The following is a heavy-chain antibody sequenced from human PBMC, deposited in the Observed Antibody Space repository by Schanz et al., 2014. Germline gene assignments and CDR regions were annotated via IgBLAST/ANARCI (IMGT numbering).Heavy chain of an antibody. Sequence: EVQLLESGGTVVQPGGSLRVSCAASGFVFRTFAMYWVRQAPGKGLEWVSAITGSGSKTYYADSVKGRFTISRDNAKNSLYLQMNSLRAEDTAVYYCARSRGFDSIFDYWGQGTMVVVSS. CDR3: ARSRGFDSIFDY. CDR2: ITGSGSKT. V-gene: IGHV3-23*01. J-gene: IGHJ4*02. D-gene: IGHD5-12*01. CDR1: GFVFRTFA.